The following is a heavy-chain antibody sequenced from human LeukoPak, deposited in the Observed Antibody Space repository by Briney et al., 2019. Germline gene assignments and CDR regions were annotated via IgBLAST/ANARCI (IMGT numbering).Heavy chain of an antibody. D-gene: IGHD6-13*01. CDR3: ARLVPYSRNWYFDY. CDR1: GGSISSNIYY. CDR2: MYYSGST. Sequence: SETLSLTCSVSGGSISSNIYYWGWIRQSPGKGLEWIGSMYYSGSTYYNPSLKSRVTISVDTSKNQFSLKVSSVTAADTAVYYCARLVPYSRNWYFDYWGQGTLVTVSS. V-gene: IGHV4-39*01. J-gene: IGHJ4*02.